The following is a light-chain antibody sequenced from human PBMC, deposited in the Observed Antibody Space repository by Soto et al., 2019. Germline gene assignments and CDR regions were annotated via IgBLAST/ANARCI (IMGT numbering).Light chain of an antibody. CDR3: CSYAGSSTYV. CDR1: SSDVGSYNL. V-gene: IGLV2-23*01. J-gene: IGLJ1*01. CDR2: EGS. Sequence: QSVLTQPASVSGSPGQSITISCTGTSSDVGSYNLVSWYQHHPGKAPKFMIYEGSKRPSGVSNRFSGSKSGNTASLTISGLQAEDEADYYCCSYAGSSTYVFGIGTKVTVL.